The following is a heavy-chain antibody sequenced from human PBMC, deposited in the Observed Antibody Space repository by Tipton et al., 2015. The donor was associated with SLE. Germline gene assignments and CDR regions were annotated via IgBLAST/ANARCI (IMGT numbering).Heavy chain of an antibody. Sequence: TLSLTCAVSGGSFNGYSWSWVRQSPGKGLEWIGEISHSRTTNYNPSLKSRVSMSLDTSTNQFSLRLSSVTAADTAVYYCARGVAGYFYYCYLDVWGKGTTVTIPS. J-gene: IGHJ6*03. CDR1: GGSFNGYS. CDR2: ISHSRTT. CDR3: ARGVAGYFYYCYLDV. V-gene: IGHV4-34*01.